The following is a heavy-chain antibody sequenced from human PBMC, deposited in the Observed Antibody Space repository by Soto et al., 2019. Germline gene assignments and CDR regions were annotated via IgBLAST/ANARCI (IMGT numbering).Heavy chain of an antibody. D-gene: IGHD3-10*01. J-gene: IGHJ5*02. CDR1: GFTFSSYA. Sequence: PGGSLRLSCAASGFTFSSYAMSWVRQAPGKGLEWVSAISGSGGSTYYADSVKGRFTISRDNSKNTLYLQMNSLRAEDTAVYYCARDPPSYYGSGSYYNISWFDPWGQGTLVTVSS. V-gene: IGHV3-23*01. CDR2: ISGSGGST. CDR3: ARDPPSYYGSGSYYNISWFDP.